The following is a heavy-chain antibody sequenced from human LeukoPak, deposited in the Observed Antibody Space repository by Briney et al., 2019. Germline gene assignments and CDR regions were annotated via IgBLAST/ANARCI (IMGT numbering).Heavy chain of an antibody. J-gene: IGHJ4*02. D-gene: IGHD3-3*01. CDR1: GYTFTSYY. Sequence: ASVKVSCKASGYTFTSYYMHWVRQAPGQGLEWMGIINPSGGSTSYAQKFQGRVTMTRDMSTSTVYMELSSLRSEDTAVYYCARDAKYYDFWSGYYAPFDYWGQGTLVTVSS. CDR3: ARDAKYYDFWSGYYAPFDY. V-gene: IGHV1-46*01. CDR2: INPSGGST.